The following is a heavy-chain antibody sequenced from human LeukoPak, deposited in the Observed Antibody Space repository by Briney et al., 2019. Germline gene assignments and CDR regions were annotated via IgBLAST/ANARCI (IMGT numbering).Heavy chain of an antibody. Sequence: PGESLKISCKGSGYSFTSYWIGWVRQMPGKGLEWMGIIYPGDSDTRYSPSFQGQVTISADKSISTAYLQWSSLKASDTAMYYCARRYSSSWPPSYFDYWGQGTLVTVSS. CDR1: GYSFTSYW. D-gene: IGHD6-13*01. CDR3: ARRYSSSWPPSYFDY. V-gene: IGHV5-51*01. CDR2: IYPGDSDT. J-gene: IGHJ4*02.